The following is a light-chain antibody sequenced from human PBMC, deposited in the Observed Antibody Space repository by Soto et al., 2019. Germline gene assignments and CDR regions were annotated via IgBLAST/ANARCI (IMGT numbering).Light chain of an antibody. CDR1: QSVSSN. CDR3: QQYNNWPRT. Sequence: EIVMTQSPATLSVSPGERATLSCRASQSVSSNLAWYQQKPGQAPRLLIYGASTRATGIPARFSGSGSGTDFTLTISSLQSEDFAVSYCQQYNNWPRTFGQRTKVEIK. J-gene: IGKJ1*01. CDR2: GAS. V-gene: IGKV3-15*01.